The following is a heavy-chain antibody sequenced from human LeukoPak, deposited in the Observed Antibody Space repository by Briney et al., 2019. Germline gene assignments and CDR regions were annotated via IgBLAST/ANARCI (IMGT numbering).Heavy chain of an antibody. D-gene: IGHD3-3*01. CDR1: GGSMSNYY. Sequence: SETLSLTCSVSGGSMSNYYWSWIRQTPGKGLEWIGGIYSNGRTHDNPSLKSRVTMSIDTSENQFSLRLNSVTAADTAVYYCARRTTKISGVACFDYWGQGTRSSSPQ. CDR3: ARRTTKISGVACFDY. J-gene: IGHJ4*02. V-gene: IGHV4-4*09. CDR2: IYSNGRT.